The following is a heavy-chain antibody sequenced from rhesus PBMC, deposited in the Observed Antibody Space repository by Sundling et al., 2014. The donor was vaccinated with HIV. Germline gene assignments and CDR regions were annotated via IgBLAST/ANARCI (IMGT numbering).Heavy chain of an antibody. CDR1: GASISNYW. J-gene: IGHJ4*01. D-gene: IGHD1-1*01. CDR2: INGNSGSS. Sequence: QLQESGPGLVKPSETLSLTCTVSGASISNYWWSWIRQTPGKGLEWIGEINGNSGSSTHNPSLKNRVTVSRDTSKNRLSLNLTSVTAADTAVYYCAIEKLALDYWGQGVLVTVSS. CDR3: AIEKLALDY. V-gene: IGHV4-80*01.